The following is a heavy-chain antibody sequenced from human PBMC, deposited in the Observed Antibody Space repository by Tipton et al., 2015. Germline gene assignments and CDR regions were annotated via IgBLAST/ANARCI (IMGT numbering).Heavy chain of an antibody. Sequence: TLSLTCTVSGGSISSSSYYWGWIRQPPGKGLEWIGYIYSSGSTNYAPSLESRVTMSIDTSKNQFSLTLTSVNTADTAIYYCAGGAYTYNWFDPWGQGTLVTVSS. J-gene: IGHJ5*02. CDR2: IYSSGST. CDR1: GGSISSSSYY. CDR3: AGGAYTYNWFDP. D-gene: IGHD2-2*02. V-gene: IGHV4-61*05.